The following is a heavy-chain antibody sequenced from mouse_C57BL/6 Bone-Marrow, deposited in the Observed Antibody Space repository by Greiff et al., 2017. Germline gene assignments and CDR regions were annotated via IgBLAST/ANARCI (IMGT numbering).Heavy chain of an antibody. V-gene: IGHV1-64*01. CDR3: ARAYGSSYRFDY. D-gene: IGHD1-1*01. CDR1: GYTFTSYW. CDR2: IHPNSGST. J-gene: IGHJ2*01. Sequence: VQLQQPGAELVKPGASVKLSCKASGYTFTSYWMHWVKQRPGQGLEWIGMIHPNSGSTNYNEKFKSKATLTVDKSSSTAYMQLSSLTSEDSAVYYGARAYGSSYRFDYWGQGTTLTVSS.